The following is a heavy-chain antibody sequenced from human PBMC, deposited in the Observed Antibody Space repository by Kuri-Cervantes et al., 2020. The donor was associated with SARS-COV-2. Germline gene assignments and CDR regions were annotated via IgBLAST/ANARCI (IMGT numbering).Heavy chain of an antibody. Sequence: ASVKVSCKASGYTFSDSYIHWVRQAPGQGLEWMGWIAPNSGGTKYAQKFQGRVTMTRDTSTSSVYMELTRLRSDDTAVYYCARGDFSLAFDIWGQGTLVTVSS. CDR1: GYTFSDSY. V-gene: IGHV1-2*02. D-gene: IGHD3-3*01. CDR2: IAPNSGGT. CDR3: ARGDFSLAFDI. J-gene: IGHJ3*02.